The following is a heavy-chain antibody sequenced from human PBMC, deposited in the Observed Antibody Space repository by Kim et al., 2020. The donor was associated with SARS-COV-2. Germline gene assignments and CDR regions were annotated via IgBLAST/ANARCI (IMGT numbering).Heavy chain of an antibody. V-gene: IGHV3-9*01. D-gene: IGHD6-19*01. J-gene: IGHJ6*02. CDR3: AKDIGSSGPRGMDV. Sequence: ADSVQGRFTITRDNAKNALYLQMNSLRAEDTALYYCAKDIGSSGPRGMDVWGQGTTVTVSS.